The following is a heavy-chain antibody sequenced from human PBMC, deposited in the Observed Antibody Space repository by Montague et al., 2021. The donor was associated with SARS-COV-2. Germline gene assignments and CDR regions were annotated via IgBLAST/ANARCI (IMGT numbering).Heavy chain of an antibody. CDR2: TYYRSKWYN. CDR3: ARIPVGSKYYFDF. CDR1: GDSVTITIAT. V-gene: IGHV6-1*01. D-gene: IGHD2-2*01. J-gene: IGHJ4*02. Sequence: CAISGDSVTITIATWTCSRHSPSSCLELRGTTYYRSKWYNDYAESVKSRITIDPDTSKHQFSLHLNSVTPEDTAVYYCARIPVGSKYYFDFWGQGTLVTVSS.